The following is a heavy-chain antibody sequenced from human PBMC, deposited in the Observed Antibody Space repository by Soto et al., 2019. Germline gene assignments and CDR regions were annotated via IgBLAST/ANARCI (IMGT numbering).Heavy chain of an antibody. Sequence: ASVKVSCKASGYTFTSYAMHWLRQAPGQRLEWMGWINAGNGNTKYSQKFQGRVTITRDTSASTAYMELSSLRSEDTAVYYCARGYYYDSSGYYTTVYFDYWGQGTLVTVSS. CDR2: INAGNGNT. CDR1: GYTFTSYA. V-gene: IGHV1-3*01. CDR3: ARGYYYDSSGYYTTVYFDY. D-gene: IGHD3-22*01. J-gene: IGHJ4*02.